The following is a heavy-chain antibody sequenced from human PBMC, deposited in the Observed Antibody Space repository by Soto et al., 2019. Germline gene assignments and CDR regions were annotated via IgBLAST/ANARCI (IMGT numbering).Heavy chain of an antibody. CDR1: GGSISSYY. J-gene: IGHJ4*02. V-gene: IGHV4-59*01. CDR2: IDNSGST. Sequence: QVQLRESGPGLVKPSETLSLTCTVSGGSISSYYWSWIRQPPGKGLEWIGYIDNSGSTNYNPSLKSRVTISVDTSKNQFSLKLSSVTAADTAVYYCARTDSGSYGDHFDYWGQGALVTVSS. CDR3: ARTDSGSYGDHFDY. D-gene: IGHD1-26*01.